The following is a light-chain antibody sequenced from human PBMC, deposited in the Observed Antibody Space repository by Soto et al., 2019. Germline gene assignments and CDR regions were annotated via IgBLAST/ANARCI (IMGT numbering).Light chain of an antibody. CDR1: NSDVGSYTY. Sequence: QSVLTQPASVSGSPGQSITVSCTGTNSDVGSYTYVSWYQQHPGKAPKLMIFDVSNRPSGVSNRFSGSKSGNTASLTISGLQAEDEADYYCSSYTNSNTLIFGGGTKLTVL. CDR2: DVS. J-gene: IGLJ2*01. V-gene: IGLV2-14*03. CDR3: SSYTNSNTLI.